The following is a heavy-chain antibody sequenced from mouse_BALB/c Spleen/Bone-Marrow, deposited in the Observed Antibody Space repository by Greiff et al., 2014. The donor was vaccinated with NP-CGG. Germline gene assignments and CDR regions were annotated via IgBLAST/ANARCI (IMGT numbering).Heavy chain of an antibody. V-gene: IGHV1-9*01. J-gene: IGHJ3*01. CDR1: GYRFSNYW. Sequence: VQLQQSGAELMKPGASVKISCKATGYRFSNYWIEWVKQRPGLGLEWVGEMLPGSTNTNYNEKFKDKATFTADTSSNTAYMQLSSLTSEDSAVYYWAQTGFASWGQGTLVTVSA. CDR2: MLPGSTNT. CDR3: AQTGFAS. D-gene: IGHD4-1*01.